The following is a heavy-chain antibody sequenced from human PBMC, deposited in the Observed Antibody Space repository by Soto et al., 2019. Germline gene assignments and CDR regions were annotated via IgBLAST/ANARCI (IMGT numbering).Heavy chain of an antibody. Sequence: GGSLRLSCAASGFTFSSYAMSWVRQAPGKGLEWVSAISGSGGSTYYADSVKGRFTISRDNSKNTLYLQMNSLRAEDTAVYYCAKDARFLEWRGPREYYFDYWGQGTLVTVSS. V-gene: IGHV3-23*01. CDR3: AKDARFLEWRGPREYYFDY. CDR1: GFTFSSYA. J-gene: IGHJ4*02. CDR2: ISGSGGST. D-gene: IGHD3-3*01.